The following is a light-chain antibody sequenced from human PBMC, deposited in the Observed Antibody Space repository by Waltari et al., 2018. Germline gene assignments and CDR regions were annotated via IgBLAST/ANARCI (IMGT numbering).Light chain of an antibody. CDR2: EVS. Sequence: QSALTQPPSASGSPGQSVTISCTGTSSAVGGSDYVSWYQQHPGKAPKVMIYEVSKPPSGVPDRFSGSKSGNTASLTVSGLQAEDEADYYCSSYAGNYNVLFGGGTKLTVL. J-gene: IGLJ2*01. V-gene: IGLV2-8*01. CDR1: SSAVGGSDY. CDR3: SSYAGNYNVL.